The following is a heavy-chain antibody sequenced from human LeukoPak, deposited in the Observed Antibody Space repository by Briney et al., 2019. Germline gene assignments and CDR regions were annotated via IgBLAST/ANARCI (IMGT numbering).Heavy chain of an antibody. CDR1: GFTFGDYG. D-gene: IGHD3-3*01. CDR3: TRELRFLEWLTYFDY. CDR2: IRSKANGGTT. J-gene: IGHJ4*02. V-gene: IGHV3-49*03. Sequence: GGSLRLSCTASGFTFGDYGVNWFRQTPGKGLEWAGFIRSKANGGTTEYAASVKGRLTVSRDDSKSIAYLQMNSLKTEDTAVYYCTRELRFLEWLTYFDYWGQGTLVTVSS.